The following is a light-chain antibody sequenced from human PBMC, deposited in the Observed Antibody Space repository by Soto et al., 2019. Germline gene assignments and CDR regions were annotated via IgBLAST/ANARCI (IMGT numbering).Light chain of an antibody. CDR3: ASYTIKTTYV. V-gene: IGLV2-14*01. J-gene: IGLJ1*01. CDR2: EVS. CDR1: NVDVGGYNY. Sequence: SVLTQPASVSGSPGQSITISCTGTNVDVGGYNYVSWYQHHPGKAPKLLIFEVSNRPSGVSNRFSGSKSGNTASLTISGLQSEEEADYYCASYTIKTTYVFGSGTKVTVL.